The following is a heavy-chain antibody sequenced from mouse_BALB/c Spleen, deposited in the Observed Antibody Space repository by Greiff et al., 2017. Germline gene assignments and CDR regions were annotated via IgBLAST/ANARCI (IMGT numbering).Heavy chain of an antibody. D-gene: IGHD2-10*01. CDR1: GYSITSDYV. CDR3: ATYEGNYYAMDY. CDR2: ISYSGST. Sequence: EVKLVESGPGLVKPSQSLSLTCTVTGYSITSDYVWYWIRQFPGNILEWMGYISYSGSTSYNPSLKSRTSVTRDTSKNQYFLQLNSVTTEDTATYSCATYEGNYYAMDYWGQGTSVTVSA. V-gene: IGHV3-2*02. J-gene: IGHJ4*01.